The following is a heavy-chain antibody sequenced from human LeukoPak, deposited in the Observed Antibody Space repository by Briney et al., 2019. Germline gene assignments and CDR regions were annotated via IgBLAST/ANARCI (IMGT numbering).Heavy chain of an antibody. CDR1: GFTIRNYW. CDR3: VPSAMPYLDY. J-gene: IGHJ4*02. Sequence: PWGSLRLSCAASGFTIRNYWMHWARQAPGKGLEWVSCLQSDGISTRYADSVKGRFTISKDDAKNTLYLEMSSLRAEDTAVYYCVPSAMPYLDYWGQGTLVTVSS. CDR2: LQSDGIST. D-gene: IGHD2-2*01. V-gene: IGHV3-74*01.